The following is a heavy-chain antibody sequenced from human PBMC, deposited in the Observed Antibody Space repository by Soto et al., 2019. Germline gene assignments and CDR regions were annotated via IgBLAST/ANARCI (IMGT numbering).Heavy chain of an antibody. CDR1: GYTFTSYA. J-gene: IGHJ5*02. V-gene: IGHV7-4-1*02. D-gene: IGHD2-2*02. Sequence: ASVKVSCKASGYTFTSYAMNWVRQAPGQGLEWMGWINTNTGNPTYAQGFTGRFVFSLDTSVSTAYLQISSLKAEDTAVYYCARDIVGDIVVVPAAISRPDNWFDPWGQGTLVTVSS. CDR3: ARDIVGDIVVVPAAISRPDNWFDP. CDR2: INTNTGNP.